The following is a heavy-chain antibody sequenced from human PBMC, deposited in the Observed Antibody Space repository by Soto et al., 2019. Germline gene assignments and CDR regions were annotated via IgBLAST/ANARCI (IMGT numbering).Heavy chain of an antibody. CDR2: TSAYNGNT. D-gene: IGHD5-12*01. CDR3: ARVKGSQRYATTRPDYYYGMDV. Sequence: ASVKVSCKASGYTFTSYGISWVRQAPGQGLEWMGWTSAYNGNTNYAQKLQGRVTMTTDTSTSTAYMELRSLRSDDTAVYYCARVKGSQRYATTRPDYYYGMDVWGQGTTVTVSS. V-gene: IGHV1-18*01. CDR1: GYTFTSYG. J-gene: IGHJ6*02.